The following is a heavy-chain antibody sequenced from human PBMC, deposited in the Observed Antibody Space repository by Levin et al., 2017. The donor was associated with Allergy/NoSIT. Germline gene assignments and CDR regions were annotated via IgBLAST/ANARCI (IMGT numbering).Heavy chain of an antibody. D-gene: IGHD4-23*01. J-gene: IGHJ5*02. CDR2: INADGSGT. Sequence: GGSLRLSCAASGFTFSNFWMHWVRQAPGMGLEWVSGINADGSGTTYAHSVKGRFTISRDNAKNTLYLQMNSLRVEDTAVYYCARARPYGGNSATWFDPWGQGTLVTVSS. CDR3: ARARPYGGNSATWFDP. V-gene: IGHV3-74*01. CDR1: GFTFSNFW.